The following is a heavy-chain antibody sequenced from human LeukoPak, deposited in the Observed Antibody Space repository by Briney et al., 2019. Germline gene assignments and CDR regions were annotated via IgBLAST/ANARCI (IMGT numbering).Heavy chain of an antibody. Sequence: SETLSFTCTVSGGSISSYYWSWIRQPPGKGLEWIGYIYYSGSTNYNPSLKSRVTISVDTSKNQFSLKLSSVTAADTAVYYCARQNLDCSGGSCYGKYYFDYWGQGTLVTVSS. D-gene: IGHD2-15*01. J-gene: IGHJ4*02. V-gene: IGHV4-59*08. CDR3: ARQNLDCSGGSCYGKYYFDY. CDR2: IYYSGST. CDR1: GGSISSYY.